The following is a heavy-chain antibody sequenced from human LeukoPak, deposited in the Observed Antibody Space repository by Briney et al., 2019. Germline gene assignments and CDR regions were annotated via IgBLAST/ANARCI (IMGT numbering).Heavy chain of an antibody. Sequence: PGGSLRLSCAASGFTFSSYAMSWVRQAPGKGLEWVSAISGSGGSTYYADSVKGRFTISRDNSKNTLYLQMNSLGAEDTAVYYCARGGYSYGYGGSYQVDYWGQGTLVTVSS. CDR1: GFTFSSYA. CDR2: ISGSGGST. V-gene: IGHV3-23*01. CDR3: ARGGYSYGYGGSYQVDY. D-gene: IGHD5-18*01. J-gene: IGHJ4*02.